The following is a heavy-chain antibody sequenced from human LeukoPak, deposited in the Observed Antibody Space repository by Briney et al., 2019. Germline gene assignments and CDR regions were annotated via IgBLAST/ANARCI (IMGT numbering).Heavy chain of an antibody. Sequence: SETLSLTCTVSGGSISGDYWSWLRQPAGTGLEWIGRIYTSGSTIYNPSLKSRVTMSVDTSKNQFSLRLNSVTAADTAVYYCARVSGYDWESFYDYWGQGTLVTVSS. CDR1: GGSISGDY. D-gene: IGHD5-12*01. CDR2: IYTSGST. V-gene: IGHV4-4*07. J-gene: IGHJ4*02. CDR3: ARVSGYDWESFYDY.